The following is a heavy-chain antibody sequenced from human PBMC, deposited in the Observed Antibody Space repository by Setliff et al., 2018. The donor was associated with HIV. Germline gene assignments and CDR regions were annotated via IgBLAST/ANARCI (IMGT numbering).Heavy chain of an antibody. Sequence: SETLSLTCTVSGGSISSYYWGWVRQPPGMGLEWIGSIYHTANTHYSPSLETRVAIFVDTSKNQFSLRLSSVTAADSAMYYCVRHDPPNSGRFYFDLWGRGTLVTVSS. V-gene: IGHV4-39*01. J-gene: IGHJ4*01. CDR2: IYHTANT. D-gene: IGHD1-26*01. CDR3: VRHDPPNSGRFYFDL. CDR1: GGSISSYY.